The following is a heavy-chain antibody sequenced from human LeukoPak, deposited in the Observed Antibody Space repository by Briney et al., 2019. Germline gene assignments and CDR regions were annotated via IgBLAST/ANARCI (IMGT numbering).Heavy chain of an antibody. V-gene: IGHV3-7*03. D-gene: IGHD2-2*01. Sequence: PGGSLRLSCAASGFTFSSYWMSWVRQAPGKGLEWVANIKQVGSEKYYVDSAKGRFTISRDNAKNSLYLQMNSLRAEDTAVYYCAREGPLYCSSTSCYAHYFDYWGQGTLVTVSS. CDR3: AREGPLYCSSTSCYAHYFDY. CDR2: IKQVGSEK. J-gene: IGHJ4*02. CDR1: GFTFSSYW.